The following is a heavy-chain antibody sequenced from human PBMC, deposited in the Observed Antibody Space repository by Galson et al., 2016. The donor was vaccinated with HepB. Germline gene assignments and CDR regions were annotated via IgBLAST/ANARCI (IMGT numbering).Heavy chain of an antibody. CDR3: VKDRGGWYGDWDH. J-gene: IGHJ4*02. V-gene: IGHV3-23*01. CDR1: GFTFSTYG. Sequence: SLRLSCAASGFTFSTYGVSWVRQAPGKGLQWVSSISGSGENTYYADSVKGRFTISRDNFRNTLYLQMTSLRVEDTATYYCVKDRGGWYGDWDHWGQGTLVTVSS. CDR2: ISGSGENT. D-gene: IGHD3/OR15-3a*01.